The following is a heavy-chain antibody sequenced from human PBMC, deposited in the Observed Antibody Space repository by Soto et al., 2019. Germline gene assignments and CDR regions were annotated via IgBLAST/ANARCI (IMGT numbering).Heavy chain of an antibody. D-gene: IGHD2-8*01. V-gene: IGHV1-69*06. J-gene: IGHJ4*02. CDR2: IIPIFGTA. CDR3: ASGSYCTNGVCYSPWYFDY. Sequence: GASVKVSCKASGGTFGSYAISWVLQAPGQGLEWMGGIIPIFGTANYAQKFQGRVTITADKSTSTAYMELSSLRSEDTAVYYCASGSYCTNGVCYSPWYFDYWGQGTLVTVSS. CDR1: GGTFGSYA.